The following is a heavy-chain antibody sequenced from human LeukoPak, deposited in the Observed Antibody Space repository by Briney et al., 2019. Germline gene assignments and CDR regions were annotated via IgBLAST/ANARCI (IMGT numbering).Heavy chain of an antibody. D-gene: IGHD3-22*01. CDR3: ARTAYYYDSSGYYRLDY. V-gene: IGHV2-70*11. Sequence: SGPALVKPTQTLTLTCTFSGFSLSTSGVCVSWIRQPPGKALEWLARIDWDDDKYYSTSLKTRLTISKDTSKNQVVLTMTNMDPVDTATYYCARTAYYYDSSGYYRLDYWGQGTLVTVSS. J-gene: IGHJ4*02. CDR1: GFSLSTSGVC. CDR2: IDWDDDK.